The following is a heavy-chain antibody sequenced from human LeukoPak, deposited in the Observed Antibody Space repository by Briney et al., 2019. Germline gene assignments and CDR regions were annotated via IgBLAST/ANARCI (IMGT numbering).Heavy chain of an antibody. CDR2: IKQDETEK. V-gene: IGHV3-7*01. J-gene: IGHJ3*02. CDR1: RFTFSNYW. D-gene: IGHD1-14*01. Sequence: GGSLRLSCAASRFTFSNYWMSWVRQAPGKGLEWVANIKQDETEKDYVDSVKGRFTISRDNAKNSLYLQMNSLRNEDTAVYYCAREGNRRAFDIWGQGTMVTASS. CDR3: AREGNRRAFDI.